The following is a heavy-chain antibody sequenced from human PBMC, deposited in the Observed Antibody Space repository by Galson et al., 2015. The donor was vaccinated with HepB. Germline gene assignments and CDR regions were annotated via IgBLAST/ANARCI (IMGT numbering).Heavy chain of an antibody. V-gene: IGHV6-1*01. CDR3: ARVETRRPPHYYYGLDV. Sequence: CAISGDSVSSNTAAWNWIRQSPSRGLEWLGRTYCRSKWYQDYAVSVKSRMTINSDTSKNQFSLHLNSVTPEDTAVYYCARVETRRPPHYYYGLDVWGHGTTVTVS. J-gene: IGHJ6*02. CDR2: TYCRSKWYQ. CDR1: GDSVSSNTAA. D-gene: IGHD3-3*01.